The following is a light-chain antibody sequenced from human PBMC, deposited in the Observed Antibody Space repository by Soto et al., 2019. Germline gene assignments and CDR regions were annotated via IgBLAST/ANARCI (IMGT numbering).Light chain of an antibody. CDR1: SSDVGAFNY. V-gene: IGLV2-14*03. CDR2: DVS. J-gene: IGLJ1*01. Sequence: QSVLTQPASVSGSPGQAITISCSGTSSDVGAFNYVSWYQQHPGKAPKLMIYDVSNRPSGVSNRFSGSKSGNTASLTISGLRAEDEADYYCASWDDSLTGFVFGTGTKVTVL. CDR3: ASWDDSLTGFV.